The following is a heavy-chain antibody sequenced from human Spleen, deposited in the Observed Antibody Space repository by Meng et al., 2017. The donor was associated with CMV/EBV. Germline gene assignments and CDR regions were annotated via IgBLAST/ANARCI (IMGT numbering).Heavy chain of an antibody. Sequence: GESLKISCAASGFGFSNYGIHWVRQAPGKGLEWVAIIRYDGSNKDYAVSVKGRFTISRDNSKNTVYLQMNSLRAEDTAVYFCARGSAGGWTGWYFDLWGRGTLVTVSS. CDR3: ARGSAGGWTGWYFDL. V-gene: IGHV3-30*02. D-gene: IGHD6-19*01. CDR2: IRYDGSNK. CDR1: GFGFSNYG. J-gene: IGHJ2*01.